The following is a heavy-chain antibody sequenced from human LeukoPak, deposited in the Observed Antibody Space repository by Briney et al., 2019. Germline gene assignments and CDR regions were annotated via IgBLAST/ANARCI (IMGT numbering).Heavy chain of an antibody. V-gene: IGHV3-30*04. J-gene: IGHJ4*02. Sequence: GGSLRLSCAASGSTFSSYAMHWVRQAPGKGLEWVAVISYDGSNKYYADSVKGRFTISRDNSKNTLYLQMNSLRAEDTAVYYCARGTPYSGSQNIFDYWGQGTLVTVSA. D-gene: IGHD1-26*01. CDR1: GSTFSSYA. CDR3: ARGTPYSGSQNIFDY. CDR2: ISYDGSNK.